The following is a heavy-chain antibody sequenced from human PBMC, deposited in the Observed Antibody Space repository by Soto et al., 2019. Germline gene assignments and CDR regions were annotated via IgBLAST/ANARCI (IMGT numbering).Heavy chain of an antibody. J-gene: IGHJ6*02. CDR3: ARDGPYYDILTGFFPYYYGMDV. CDR2: IWYDGSNK. D-gene: IGHD3-9*01. CDR1: GFTFSSYG. V-gene: IGHV3-33*01. Sequence: QVQLVESGGGVVQPGRSLRLSCAASGFTFSSYGMHWVRQAPGKGLEWVAVIWYDGSNKYYADSVKGRFTISRDNSKNTLYLQMNSLRAEDTAVYYCARDGPYYDILTGFFPYYYGMDVWGHGTTVTVSS.